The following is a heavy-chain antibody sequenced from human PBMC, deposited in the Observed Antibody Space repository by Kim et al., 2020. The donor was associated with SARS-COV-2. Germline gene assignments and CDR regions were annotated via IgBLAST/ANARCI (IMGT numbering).Heavy chain of an antibody. CDR1: GFTFSNYS. Sequence: GGSLRLSCAASGFTFSNYSMSWVRQAPGKGLEWVSGISGSGGSSYYADSVKGRFSISRDNSKNTLYLQMNSLRVDDTAVYYCAKHDGFGELGAGYWGQCT. J-gene: IGHJ1*01. V-gene: IGHV3-23*01. D-gene: IGHD3-10*01. CDR2: ISGSGGSS. CDR3: AKHDGFGELGAGY.